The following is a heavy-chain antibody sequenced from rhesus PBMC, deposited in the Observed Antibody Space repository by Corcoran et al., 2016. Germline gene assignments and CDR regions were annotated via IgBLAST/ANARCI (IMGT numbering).Heavy chain of an antibody. CDR3: SRDDYRSK. D-gene: IGHD4-29*01. CDR1: GFSLGDNW. J-gene: IGHJ4*01. Sequence: EVQLVESGGGLVKPGGSMRLYWRVSGFSLGDNWRHWVRQAPGKGLECIAAVDGADSTTYYADSVRGRFTASRENAKNSLSLQMNSLRVEDTAVYYCSRDDYRSKWGQGVLVTVSS. CDR2: VDGADSTT. V-gene: IGHV3-28*02.